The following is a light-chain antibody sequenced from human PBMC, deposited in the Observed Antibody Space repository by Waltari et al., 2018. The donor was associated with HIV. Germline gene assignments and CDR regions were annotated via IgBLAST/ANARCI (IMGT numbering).Light chain of an antibody. CDR1: YSDVGGYNS. Sequence: QSALTQPASVSGSPGQSITISCTGTYSDVGGYNSVSWYQQRPGKPPKLIIYEVTNRPSGVSIRFSGFRSGNTASLTISGLQSEDEGDYYCSSYTNRNILDVLFGGGTKVTVL. CDR2: EVT. J-gene: IGLJ2*01. V-gene: IGLV2-14*01. CDR3: SSYTNRNILDVL.